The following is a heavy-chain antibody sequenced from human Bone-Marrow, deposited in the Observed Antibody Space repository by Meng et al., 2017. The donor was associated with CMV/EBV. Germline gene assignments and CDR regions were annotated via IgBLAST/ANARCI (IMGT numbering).Heavy chain of an antibody. D-gene: IGHD1-14*01. CDR1: GFTFSSYG. J-gene: IGHJ4*02. Sequence: GESLKISCAASGFTFSSYGMHWVRQAPGKGLEWVAFIRYDGSNKYYADSVKGRFTISRDNSKNTLYLQMNSLRAEDTAVYYCAKDLTGYFDYWGQGTLVTASS. CDR3: AKDLTGYFDY. V-gene: IGHV3-30*02. CDR2: IRYDGSNK.